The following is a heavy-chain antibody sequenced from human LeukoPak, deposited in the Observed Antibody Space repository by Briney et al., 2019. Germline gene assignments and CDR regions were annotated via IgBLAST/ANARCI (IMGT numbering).Heavy chain of an antibody. J-gene: IGHJ1*01. Sequence: ASVKVSCKVSGYTLAELSMHWVRQAPGQGLEWMGWISAYNGNTNYAQKLQGRVTMTTDTSTSTAYMELRSLRSDDTAVYYCATGYYDSSGYYRAEYFQHWGQGTLVTVSS. CDR2: ISAYNGNT. D-gene: IGHD3-22*01. CDR1: GYTLAELS. V-gene: IGHV1-18*01. CDR3: ATGYYDSSGYYRAEYFQH.